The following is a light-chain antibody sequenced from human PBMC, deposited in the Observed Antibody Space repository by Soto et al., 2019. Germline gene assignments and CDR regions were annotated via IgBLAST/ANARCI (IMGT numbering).Light chain of an antibody. Sequence: EIVMTQSPATLSLSPGERATLSCGASQSVSSSYLAWYQQKPDLAPRLLICDASSRATSIPDRCSGSGSGTVFTPTISILEPEDFVVYYCQQNGSSPSTFGQGTRLEI. CDR1: QSVSSSY. CDR2: DAS. CDR3: QQNGSSPST. V-gene: IGKV3D-20*01. J-gene: IGKJ5*01.